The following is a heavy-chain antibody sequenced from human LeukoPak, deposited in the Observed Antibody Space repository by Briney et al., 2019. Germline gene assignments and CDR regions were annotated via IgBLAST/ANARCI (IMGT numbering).Heavy chain of an antibody. CDR1: GFSFSSYA. J-gene: IGHJ4*02. V-gene: IGHV3-23*01. CDR3: AKDQTRNYYGSGSYDY. D-gene: IGHD3-10*01. Sequence: GGSLRLSCAASGFSFSSYAMSWVRQAPGKGLEWVSAISGSGGSTYYADSVKGRFTISRDNSKNTLYLQMNSLRAEDTAVYYCAKDQTRNYYGSGSYDYWGQGTLVTVSS. CDR2: ISGSGGST.